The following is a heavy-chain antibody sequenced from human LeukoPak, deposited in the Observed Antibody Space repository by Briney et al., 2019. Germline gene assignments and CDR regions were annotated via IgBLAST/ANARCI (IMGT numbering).Heavy chain of an antibody. CDR1: GFTFSSNW. CDR2: ISYDGSNK. D-gene: IGHD3-10*02. V-gene: IGHV3-30*18. J-gene: IGHJ6*04. Sequence: GGSLRLSCAASGFTFSSNWMSWVRQAPGKGLEWVAVISYDGSNKYYADSVKGRFTISRDNAKNSLYLQMNSLRAEDTAVYYCAELGITMIGGVWGKGTTVTISS. CDR3: AELGITMIGGV.